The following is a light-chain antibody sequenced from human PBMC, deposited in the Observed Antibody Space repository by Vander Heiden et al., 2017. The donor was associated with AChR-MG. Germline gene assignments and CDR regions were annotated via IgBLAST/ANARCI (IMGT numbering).Light chain of an antibody. CDR2: GAC. V-gene: IGKV1-39*01. CDR3: QQTFELPPT. Sequence: DIQMTQSPVPLAASVGDRVTITCRASDGIRNYINWYQQQPGKAPKLVIHGACILQGGVPSRFSGSGYGTEFTLTVSSLQPEDFATYYCQQTFELPPTFGQGTKIEVQ. CDR1: DGIRNY. J-gene: IGKJ2*01.